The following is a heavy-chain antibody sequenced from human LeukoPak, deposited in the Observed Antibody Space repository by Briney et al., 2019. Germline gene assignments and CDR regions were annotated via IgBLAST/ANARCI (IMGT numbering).Heavy chain of an antibody. Sequence: PGGSLRLSCVASGFSFTNYDIHWVRQAPGRGLEWVAVTSLDGSNKLYTDTVRGRFIISRDNSKNTVYLQMDSLRAEDTAVYYCARDMVYAPDYWGQGTLVTVSS. CDR2: TSLDGSNK. CDR1: GFSFTNYD. CDR3: ARDMVYAPDY. J-gene: IGHJ4*02. V-gene: IGHV3-30-3*01. D-gene: IGHD2-8*01.